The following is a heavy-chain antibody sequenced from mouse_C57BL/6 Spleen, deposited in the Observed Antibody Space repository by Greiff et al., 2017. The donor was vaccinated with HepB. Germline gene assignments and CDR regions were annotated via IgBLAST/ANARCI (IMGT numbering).Heavy chain of an antibody. CDR1: GFTFSSYA. CDR3: ARDTAYYSNAYYAMDY. Sequence: EVQLVESGGGLVKPGGSLKLSCAASGFTFSSYAMSWVRQTPEKRLEWVATISDGGSYTYYPDNVKGRFTISRDNAKNNLYLQMSHLKSEDTAMYYCARDTAYYSNAYYAMDYWGQGTSVTVSS. D-gene: IGHD2-5*01. J-gene: IGHJ4*01. V-gene: IGHV5-4*01. CDR2: ISDGGSYT.